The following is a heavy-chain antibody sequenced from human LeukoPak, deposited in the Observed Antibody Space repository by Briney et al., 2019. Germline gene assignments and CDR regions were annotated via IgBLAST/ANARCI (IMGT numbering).Heavy chain of an antibody. D-gene: IGHD2-15*01. CDR3: ARDYYCSGGSCLYFDH. CDR1: GFTFSSYG. Sequence: GGSLRLSCAASGFTFSSYGMHWVRQAPGKGLEGVAGMYYDGVSKYYADSVKGRFTISRDNSHNTLYLQMNSLRVEDTAVYYCARDYYCSGGSCLYFDHWGQGTLVTVSS. CDR2: MYYDGVSK. J-gene: IGHJ4*02. V-gene: IGHV3-33*01.